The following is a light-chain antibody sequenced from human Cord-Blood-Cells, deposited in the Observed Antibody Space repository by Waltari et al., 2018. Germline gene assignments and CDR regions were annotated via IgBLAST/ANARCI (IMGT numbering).Light chain of an antibody. CDR1: QSVLYSSNNKNY. J-gene: IGKJ4*01. CDR3: QQYYSTPLT. Sequence: DIVMIQSPDSLAVSLGESASINSKSSQSVLYSSNNKNYLAWYQQKPGQPPKLLIYWASTRESGVPDRFSGSGSGTDFTLTISSLQAEDVAVYYCQQYYSTPLTFGGGTKVEIK. CDR2: WAS. V-gene: IGKV4-1*01.